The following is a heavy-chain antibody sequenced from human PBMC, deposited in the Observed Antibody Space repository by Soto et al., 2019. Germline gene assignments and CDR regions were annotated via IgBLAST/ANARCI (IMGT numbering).Heavy chain of an antibody. CDR1: GFTFSSYS. J-gene: IGHJ6*02. V-gene: IGHV3-48*02. D-gene: IGHD3-22*01. CDR3: ARDKYFYDGSGPMESDYYYYGMDV. CDR2: IFSSSNGI. Sequence: EVQLVESGGGLVQPGGSLRLSCTASGFTFSSYSMNWVRQAPGKGLEWVSYIFSSSNGIYYADSVKGRFTISRDNAKNALYXXXNXXRDEDTAVYYCARDKYFYDGSGPMESDYYYYGMDVWGQGTTVTVSS.